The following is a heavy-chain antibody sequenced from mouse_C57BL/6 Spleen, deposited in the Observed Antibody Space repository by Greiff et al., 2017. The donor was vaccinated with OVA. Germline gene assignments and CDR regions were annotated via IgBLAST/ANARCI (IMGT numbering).Heavy chain of an antibody. D-gene: IGHD2-4*01. J-gene: IGHJ2*01. Sequence: QVPLQQPGAELVRPGSSVKLSCKASGYTFTSYWMHWVKQRPIQGLEWIGTIDPSASEHHYNQKFKDKATLTVDKSSSTAYLQLSILTSADSAVYYCARIYYDYIFDYWGQGTTLTVSS. V-gene: IGHV1-52*01. CDR1: GYTFTSYW. CDR2: IDPSASEH. CDR3: ARIYYDYIFDY.